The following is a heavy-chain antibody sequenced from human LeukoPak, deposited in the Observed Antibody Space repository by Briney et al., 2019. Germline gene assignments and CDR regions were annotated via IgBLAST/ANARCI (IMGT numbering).Heavy chain of an antibody. CDR3: AGDRYGDGFAHFDY. CDR1: GYTFTYYA. Sequence: ASVKVSCKASGYTFTYYAMHWVRQAPGQGLQWMGWITPGGGTNYPQKFQGRVAITWDTSITTAYMDLSRLTSDDTAVYYCAGDRYGDGFAHFDYWGQGALVTVSS. CDR2: ITPGGGT. J-gene: IGHJ4*02. V-gene: IGHV1-2*02. D-gene: IGHD5-24*01.